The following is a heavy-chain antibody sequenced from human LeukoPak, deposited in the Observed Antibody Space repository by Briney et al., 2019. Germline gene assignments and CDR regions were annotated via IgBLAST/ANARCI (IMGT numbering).Heavy chain of an antibody. Sequence: SETLSLTCTVSGYSISSGYYWGWIRPPPGKGLEWIGSIYHSGSTYYNPSLKSRVTISVDTSKNQFSLKLSSVTAADTAVYYCASEYSSSWYEVDPWGQGTLVTVSS. CDR2: IYHSGST. V-gene: IGHV4-38-2*02. CDR1: GYSISSGYY. CDR3: ASEYSSSWYEVDP. D-gene: IGHD6-13*01. J-gene: IGHJ5*02.